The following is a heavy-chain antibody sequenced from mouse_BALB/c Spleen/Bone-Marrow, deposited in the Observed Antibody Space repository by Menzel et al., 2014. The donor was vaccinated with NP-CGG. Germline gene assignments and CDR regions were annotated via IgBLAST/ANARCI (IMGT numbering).Heavy chain of an antibody. D-gene: IGHD3-3*01. CDR2: ISSGSSTI. Sequence: EVQLQQSGGGLVQPGGSRKLSCAASGITFRNFGIHWVRQAPEKGLEWVAYISSGSSTIYYADTLKGRFTISRDNPKNTLFLQMTSLRSEDTAMYYCARIGRARGYAMDYWGQGTSVTVSS. J-gene: IGHJ4*01. CDR1: GITFRNFG. V-gene: IGHV5-17*02. CDR3: ARIGRARGYAMDY.